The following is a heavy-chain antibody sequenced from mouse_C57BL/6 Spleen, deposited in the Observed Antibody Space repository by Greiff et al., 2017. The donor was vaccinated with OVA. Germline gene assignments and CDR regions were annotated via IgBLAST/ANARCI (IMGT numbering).Heavy chain of an antibody. CDR1: GYTFTSYW. CDR3: ARLGDGYPFDY. CDR2: IDPSDSYT. J-gene: IGHJ2*01. V-gene: IGHV1-69*01. D-gene: IGHD2-3*01. Sequence: VQLQQPGAELVMPGASVKLSCKASGYTFTSYWMHWVKQRPGLGLEWIGEIDPSDSYTNYNQKFKGKSTLTVDKSSSTAYMQLSSLTSEDSAVYYCARLGDGYPFDYWGQGTTLTVSS.